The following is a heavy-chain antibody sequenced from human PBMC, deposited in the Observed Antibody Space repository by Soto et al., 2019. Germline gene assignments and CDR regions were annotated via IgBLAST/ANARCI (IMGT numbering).Heavy chain of an antibody. Sequence: QLQLVQSGAEVKKPGASVKVSCKVSGYTLAELSLHWVRQAPGKGLEWMGGFDPEDGETIYAQKFQGRVTMTEDTSTDTAYMELSSLRSEDSAVYYCTTGQRPRRFLEWLSRYYFDYWGQGTLVTVSS. D-gene: IGHD3-3*01. V-gene: IGHV1-24*01. J-gene: IGHJ4*02. CDR2: FDPEDGET. CDR1: GYTLAELS. CDR3: TTGQRPRRFLEWLSRYYFDY.